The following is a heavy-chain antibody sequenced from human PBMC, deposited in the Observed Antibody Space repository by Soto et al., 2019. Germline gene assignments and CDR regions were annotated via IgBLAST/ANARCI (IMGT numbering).Heavy chain of an antibody. Sequence: GGSLRLSCAASGFTFSSYAMSWVRQAPGKGLEWVSAISGSGGSTYYADSVKGRFTISRDNSKNTLYLQMNSLRAEDTAVYYCAKVYDIVVVVAATVGAFDIWGQGTMVTVSS. J-gene: IGHJ3*02. CDR2: ISGSGGST. CDR3: AKVYDIVVVVAATVGAFDI. CDR1: GFTFSSYA. V-gene: IGHV3-23*01. D-gene: IGHD2-15*01.